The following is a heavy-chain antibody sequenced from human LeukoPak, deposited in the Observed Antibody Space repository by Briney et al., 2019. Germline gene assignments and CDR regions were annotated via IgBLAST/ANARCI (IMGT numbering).Heavy chain of an antibody. V-gene: IGHV3-23*01. CDR2: VSAGGSSR. CDR3: AKDQGAATGKRGVDC. Sequence: GGSLRLSCAASGFTFSNYAMSWVRQAPGKGLEWVSAVSAGGSSRYYVDSVKGRFTIPRDNSKNTLFLQMNSLRAEDTALYYCAKDQGAATGKRGVDCWGQGTLVTVSS. J-gene: IGHJ4*02. CDR1: GFTFSNYA. D-gene: IGHD6-13*01.